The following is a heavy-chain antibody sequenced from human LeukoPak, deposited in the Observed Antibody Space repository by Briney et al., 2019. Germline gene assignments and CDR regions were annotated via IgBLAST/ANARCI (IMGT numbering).Heavy chain of an antibody. CDR2: INHSGSN. CDR3: ARGQGTVTTGNFDY. D-gene: IGHD4-17*01. Sequence: SETLSLTCAVYGGSFSGYYWSWIRQPPGKGLEWIGEINHSGSNNYNPSLKSRVTIPVDTSKTQFSLNLSSVTAAGTAVYSCARGQGTVTTGNFDYWGQGTLVTVSS. CDR1: GGSFSGYY. J-gene: IGHJ4*02. V-gene: IGHV4-34*01.